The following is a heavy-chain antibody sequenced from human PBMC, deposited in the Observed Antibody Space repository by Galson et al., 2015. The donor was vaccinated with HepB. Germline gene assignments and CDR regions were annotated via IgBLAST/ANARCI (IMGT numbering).Heavy chain of an antibody. J-gene: IGHJ5*02. CDR3: ARSKVVVTPWFDP. CDR1: GFTFSSFA. D-gene: IGHD3-22*01. V-gene: IGHV3-30*04. CDR2: ISYDGSNK. Sequence: SLRLSCAASGFTFSSFAMHWVRQAPGKGLEWVAVISYDGSNKYYADSVKGRFTISRDNSKNTLYLQMNSLRAEDTAVYYCARSKVVVTPWFDPWGQGTLVTVSS.